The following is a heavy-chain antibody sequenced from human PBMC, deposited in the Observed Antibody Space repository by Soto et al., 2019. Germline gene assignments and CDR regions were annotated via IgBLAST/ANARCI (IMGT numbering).Heavy chain of an antibody. CDR3: ARDPAHGAMDY. CDR1: GLTFSASY. J-gene: IGHJ4*02. Sequence: EVQLVESEGGLVQPGGSLRLDCAASGLTFSASYMSWVRQAPGKGLEWVAIINGDGSQQTYVDSVKGRFTISRDNAKNSLFLQMSSLRVEDTAVYYCARDPAHGAMDYWGQGTLVTVSS. D-gene: IGHD4-17*01. CDR2: INGDGSQQ. V-gene: IGHV3-7*01.